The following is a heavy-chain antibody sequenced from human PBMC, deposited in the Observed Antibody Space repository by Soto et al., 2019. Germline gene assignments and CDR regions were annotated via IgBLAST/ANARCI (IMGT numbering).Heavy chain of an antibody. CDR3: ARGGQQLVHGWFDP. V-gene: IGHV1-69*01. CDR2: IIPIFGTA. CDR1: GGTFSSYA. Sequence: QVQLVQSGAEVKKPGSSVKVSCKASGGTFSSYAISWVRQAPGQGLEWVGGIIPIFGTANYAQKFQGRVTITADESTSTAYMELSSLRSDDTAVYYCARGGQQLVHGWFDPWGQGTLVTVSS. J-gene: IGHJ5*02. D-gene: IGHD6-13*01.